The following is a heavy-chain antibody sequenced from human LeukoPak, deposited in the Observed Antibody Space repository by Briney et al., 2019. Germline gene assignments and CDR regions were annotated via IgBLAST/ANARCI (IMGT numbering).Heavy chain of an antibody. CDR3: AKGMPHDSSGYNDAFDI. D-gene: IGHD3-22*01. CDR1: GFSFSSYS. V-gene: IGHV3-21*01. Sequence: GGSLRLSCAASGFSFSSYSMNWVRQAPGKGLEWVSSISSTSRSSYIFYAESVKGRFTTSRDNSKNTLYLQMNSLRAEDTAVYYCAKGMPHDSSGYNDAFDIWGQGTMVTVSS. J-gene: IGHJ3*02. CDR2: ISSTSRSSYI.